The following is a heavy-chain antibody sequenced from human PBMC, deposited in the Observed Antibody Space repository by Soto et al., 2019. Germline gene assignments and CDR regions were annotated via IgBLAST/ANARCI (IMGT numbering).Heavy chain of an antibody. CDR1: GLTVSSNY. V-gene: IGHV3-53*01. J-gene: IGHJ4*02. CDR3: ARGLYDYVWGSYAQFDY. CDR2: IYSGGNT. Sequence: PGGSLRLSCAASGLTVSSNYMSWVRQAPGKGLEWVSVIYSGGNTYYADSVKGRFTISRDNSKNTLFLQMNSLRAEDTAVYYCARGLYDYVWGSYAQFDYWGQGTLVTVS. D-gene: IGHD3-16*01.